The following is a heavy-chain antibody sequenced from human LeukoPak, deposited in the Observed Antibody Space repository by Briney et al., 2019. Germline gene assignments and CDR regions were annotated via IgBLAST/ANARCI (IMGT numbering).Heavy chain of an antibody. CDR1: GGTFSSCA. D-gene: IGHD3-22*01. V-gene: IGHV1-69*13. CDR2: IIPIFGTA. J-gene: IGHJ4*02. CDR3: ASSTYYYDSSGYYPLDY. Sequence: SGKVSCKASGGTFSSCAISWVRQAPGQGLEWMGGIIPIFGTANYAQKFQGRVTITADESTSTAYMELSSLRSEDTAVYYCASSTYYYDSSGYYPLDYWGQGTLVTVSS.